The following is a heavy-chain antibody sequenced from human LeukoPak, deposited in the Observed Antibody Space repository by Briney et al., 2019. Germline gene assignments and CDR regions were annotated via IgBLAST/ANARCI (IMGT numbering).Heavy chain of an antibody. CDR1: GFTFSSHW. Sequence: GGSLRLSCAASGFTFSSHWMSWVRQAPGKGLEWVANIKKDGSEKYYVDAVKGRFTISRDNAKTSLYLQMNSLRAEDTAVYYCARVVFYYDSSGYPKPHAEAFDIWGQGTMVTVSS. V-gene: IGHV3-7*01. D-gene: IGHD3-22*01. J-gene: IGHJ3*02. CDR2: IKKDGSEK. CDR3: ARVVFYYDSSGYPKPHAEAFDI.